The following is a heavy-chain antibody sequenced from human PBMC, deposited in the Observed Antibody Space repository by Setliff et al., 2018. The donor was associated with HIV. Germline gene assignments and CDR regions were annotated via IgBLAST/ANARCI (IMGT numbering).Heavy chain of an antibody. V-gene: IGHV1-2*02. CDR2: INPNNGGT. D-gene: IGHD3-22*01. CDR1: GYTFTGYY. Sequence: ASVKVSCKASGYTFTGYYMHWVRQAPGQGLEWMGWINPNNGGTNYQGRVTMTRDTSISTAYMELSRLRSDDTAVYYCARGMDYYDTSGYYQYYFDYWGQGTLVTVSS. J-gene: IGHJ4*02. CDR3: ARGMDYYDTSGYYQYYFDY.